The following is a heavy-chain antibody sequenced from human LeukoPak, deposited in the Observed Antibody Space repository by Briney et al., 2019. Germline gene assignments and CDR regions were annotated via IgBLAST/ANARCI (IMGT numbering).Heavy chain of an antibody. CDR2: IGSSSSYI. V-gene: IGHV3-21*01. CDR3: ARDPYYSGYDLDY. D-gene: IGHD5-12*01. Sequence: PGGSLRLSCAASGFTFSSYAMNWVRQAPGKGLEWVSSIGSSSSYIYYADSVKGRFTISRDNAKNSLYLQMNSLRAEDTAVYYCARDPYYSGYDLDYWGQGTLVTVSS. CDR1: GFTFSSYA. J-gene: IGHJ4*02.